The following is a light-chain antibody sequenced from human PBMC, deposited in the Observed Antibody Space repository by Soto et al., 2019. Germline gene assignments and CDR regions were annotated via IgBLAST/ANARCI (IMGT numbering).Light chain of an antibody. J-gene: IGLJ1*01. Sequence: QSALTQPASVSGSPGQSITISCTGTSSDVGSYNLVSWYQQHPGKAPKLMIYEGSKRPSGVSNRFSGSKSGNTASLTISGLQAEDEADYYCCSYPGRKGYVFGTGTKVTVL. CDR1: SSDVGSYNL. V-gene: IGLV2-23*01. CDR3: CSYPGRKGYV. CDR2: EGS.